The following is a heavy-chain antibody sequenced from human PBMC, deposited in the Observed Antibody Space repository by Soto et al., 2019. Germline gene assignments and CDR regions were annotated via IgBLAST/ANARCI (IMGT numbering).Heavy chain of an antibody. V-gene: IGHV3-33*01. CDR2: IWYDGSNK. Sequence: PGGSLRLSCAASGFTFSSYGMPWLRQAPGKGLEWVAVIWYDGSNKYYADSVKGRFTISRDNSKNTLYLQMNSLRAKDTAVYYCARPTNPYTGTPGDYWGQGTLVTVSS. CDR3: ARPTNPYTGTPGDY. D-gene: IGHD1-1*01. CDR1: GFTFSSYG. J-gene: IGHJ4*02.